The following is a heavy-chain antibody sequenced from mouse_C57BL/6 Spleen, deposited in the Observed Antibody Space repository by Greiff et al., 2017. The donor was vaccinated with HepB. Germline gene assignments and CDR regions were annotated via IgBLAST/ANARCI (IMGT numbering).Heavy chain of an antibody. D-gene: IGHD4-1*01. CDR2: IDPSDSYT. V-gene: IGHV1-69*01. CDR3: AIFVANWDYFDY. Sequence: QVQLQQSGAELVMPGASVKLSCKASGYTFTSYWMHWVKQRPGHGLEWIGEIDPSDSYTNYNQKFKGKSTLTVDKSTSTAYMQLSSLTSEDSAVYYGAIFVANWDYFDYWGQGTTLTVSS. CDR1: GYTFTSYW. J-gene: IGHJ2*01.